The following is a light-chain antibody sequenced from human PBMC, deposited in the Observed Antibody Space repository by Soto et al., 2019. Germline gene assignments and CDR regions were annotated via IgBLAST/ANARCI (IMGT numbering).Light chain of an antibody. Sequence: QSALTQPPSASGSPGQSVTISCTGTSSDVGDYDYVSWYRQYPGKAPKLIIYEVIKRPSGVPDRFSGSKSGNTASLTVSGLQAEDEADYYCSSYAGRNNLMFGGGTKLTVL. CDR1: SSDVGDYDY. V-gene: IGLV2-8*01. CDR2: EVI. J-gene: IGLJ3*02. CDR3: SSYAGRNNLM.